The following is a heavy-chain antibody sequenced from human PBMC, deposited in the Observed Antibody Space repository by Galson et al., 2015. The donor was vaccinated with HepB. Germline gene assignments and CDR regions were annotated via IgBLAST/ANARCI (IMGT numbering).Heavy chain of an antibody. CDR2: ISDNSGEI. J-gene: IGHJ4*02. V-gene: IGHV3-23*01. D-gene: IGHD4-17*01. CDR3: ARQAYAPFFEY. Sequence: SLRLSCAASGFTFSSYAMSWVRQAPGKGLEWVSTISDNSGEINFADSVKGRFTISRDNSKNTLYLQMNSLRAEDTAVYFCARQAYAPFFEYWGQGTLVTVSS. CDR1: GFTFSSYA.